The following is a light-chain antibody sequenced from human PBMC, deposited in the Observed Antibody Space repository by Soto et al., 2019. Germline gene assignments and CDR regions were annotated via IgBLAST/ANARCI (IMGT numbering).Light chain of an antibody. CDR1: SSDVGGYNY. CDR3: SSSTTGSTPVV. J-gene: IGLJ2*01. CDR2: DVS. Sequence: QSDLTQPASVSGSPGQSITISCTGTSSDVGGYNYVSWYQQHPGKAPKFMIYDVSNRPSGVSDRFSGSKSGNTASLTISGLQAEDEADYYCSSSTTGSTPVVFGGGTKLTVL. V-gene: IGLV2-14*01.